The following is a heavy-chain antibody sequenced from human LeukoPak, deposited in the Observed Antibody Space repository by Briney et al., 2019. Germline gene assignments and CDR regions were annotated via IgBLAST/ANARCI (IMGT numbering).Heavy chain of an antibody. Sequence: GGSLRLSCAASGFTFSSYGMSWVRQAPGKGLEWVSAISGSGGNTYYADSVKGRFTISRDSSKNTPYLQMHSLRADDTAVYYCVKALRFDWFWSLDLWGRGTLVTVSS. J-gene: IGHJ2*01. CDR2: ISGSGGNT. CDR3: VKALRFDWFWSLDL. CDR1: GFTFSSYG. D-gene: IGHD3-9*01. V-gene: IGHV3-23*01.